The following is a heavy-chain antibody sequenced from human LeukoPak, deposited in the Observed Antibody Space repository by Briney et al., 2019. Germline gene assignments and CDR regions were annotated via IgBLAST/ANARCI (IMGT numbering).Heavy chain of an antibody. Sequence: SRTLSLTCALSGDSFSSNSAAWNWLRQSPSRGLEWLGRTYYRSKWYNDYAVSVKSRITINPDTSKNQFSLQLSSVTPEDTAVYYCARGRDEYSSSLDYWGQGTLVTVSS. J-gene: IGHJ4*02. CDR3: ARGRDEYSSSLDY. CDR2: TYYRSKWYN. CDR1: GDSFSSNSAA. V-gene: IGHV6-1*01. D-gene: IGHD6-6*01.